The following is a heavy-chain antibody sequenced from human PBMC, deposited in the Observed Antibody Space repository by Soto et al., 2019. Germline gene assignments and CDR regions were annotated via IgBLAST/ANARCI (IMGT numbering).Heavy chain of an antibody. J-gene: IGHJ4*02. Sequence: QITLKESGPALMKATETLTLTCTFSGFSLTTRPVGLGCLRQAPGKALEWLAFAYWDADNRYNPSLKNRLSITKDTFSSQVVLTMTNMAPVDTATYYCAHRGVYNGNWDGGDFDSWGPGTLVTVSS. V-gene: IGHV2-5*02. CDR2: AYWDADN. D-gene: IGHD1-1*01. CDR1: GFSLTTRPVG. CDR3: AHRGVYNGNWDGGDFDS.